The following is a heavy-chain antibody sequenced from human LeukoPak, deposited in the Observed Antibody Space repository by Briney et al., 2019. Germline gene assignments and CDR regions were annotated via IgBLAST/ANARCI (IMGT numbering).Heavy chain of an antibody. J-gene: IGHJ4*02. Sequence: SETLSLTCTVSGGSISSYYWSWIRQPPGKGLEWIGYIYYSGSTNYNPSLKSRVTISVDTSKNQFSLKLSSVTAADTAVYYCATVSGYLYYFDYWGQGTLVTVSS. D-gene: IGHD3-22*01. CDR1: GGSISSYY. CDR3: ATVSGYLYYFDY. V-gene: IGHV4-59*01. CDR2: IYYSGST.